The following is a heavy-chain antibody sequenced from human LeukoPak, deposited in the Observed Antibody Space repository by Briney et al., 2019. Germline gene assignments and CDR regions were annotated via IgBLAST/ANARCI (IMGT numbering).Heavy chain of an antibody. CDR1: GFTFSGFW. CDR2: INSDGSEG. J-gene: IGHJ3*01. Sequence: AGGSLRLPCAVSGFTFSGFWMSWSRQGPGKRLEWVASINSDGSEGYYADVVKGRFTISRDNAKNSLYLQINSLRAEDTAVYYCARSSYSSSSSVWGQGTMVTVSS. V-gene: IGHV3-7*03. D-gene: IGHD6-6*01. CDR3: ARSSYSSSSSV.